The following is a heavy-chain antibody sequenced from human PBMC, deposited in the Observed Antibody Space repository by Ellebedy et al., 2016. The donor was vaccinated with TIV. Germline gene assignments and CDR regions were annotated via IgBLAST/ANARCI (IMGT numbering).Heavy chain of an antibody. Sequence: ASVKVSCXASGYTFTSYGISWVRQAPGQGLEWMGWISAYNGNTNYAQKFQGRVTITADESTSTAYMELSSLRSEDTAVYYCAREPTCTNGVSPLGNWGQGTLVTVSS. D-gene: IGHD2-8*01. CDR3: AREPTCTNGVSPLGN. J-gene: IGHJ4*02. CDR2: ISAYNGNT. V-gene: IGHV1-18*01. CDR1: GYTFTSYG.